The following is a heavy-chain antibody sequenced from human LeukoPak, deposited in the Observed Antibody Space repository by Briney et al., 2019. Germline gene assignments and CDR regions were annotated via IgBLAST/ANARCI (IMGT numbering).Heavy chain of an antibody. Sequence: PSETLSLTCTVSGGSISSGGYYWSWIRQHPGKGLEWIGYIYYSGSTYYNPSLKSRVTISVYTSKNQFSLRLSSVTAADTAVYYCARVRDTAMVSFSYFDYWGQGTLVTVSS. CDR2: IYYSGST. CDR3: ARVRDTAMVSFSYFDY. V-gene: IGHV4-31*03. D-gene: IGHD5-18*01. CDR1: GGSISSGGYY. J-gene: IGHJ4*02.